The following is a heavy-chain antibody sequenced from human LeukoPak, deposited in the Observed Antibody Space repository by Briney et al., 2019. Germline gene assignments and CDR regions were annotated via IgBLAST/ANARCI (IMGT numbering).Heavy chain of an antibody. CDR3: SEGYFEPFDH. CDR2: LSYTGKT. V-gene: IGHV4-59*02. D-gene: IGHD5-24*01. J-gene: IGHJ4*02. CDR1: GASVSSSH. Sequence: SETLSLTCLVSGASVSSSHWNWIRQLPGKGLEWIGCLSYTGKTDYNPFLTSRVTISLDTSKNQVSLKLKSLTAADTAVYYCSEGYFEPFDHWGQGISVTVSS.